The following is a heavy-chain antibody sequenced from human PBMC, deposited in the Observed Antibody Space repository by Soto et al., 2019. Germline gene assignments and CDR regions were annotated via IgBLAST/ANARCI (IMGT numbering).Heavy chain of an antibody. CDR3: ARSNWDYGGYYFDY. J-gene: IGHJ4*02. Sequence: LRLSCAASGFTFTDYYITWIRQAPGKGLEWLSHISSSSSYKHYAASVRGRFTISRDNAKKSLYLQMNSLRAEDTAIYYCARSNWDYGGYYFDYWGPGTLVTVSS. D-gene: IGHD1-7*01. CDR1: GFTFTDYY. V-gene: IGHV3-11*03. CDR2: ISSSSSYK.